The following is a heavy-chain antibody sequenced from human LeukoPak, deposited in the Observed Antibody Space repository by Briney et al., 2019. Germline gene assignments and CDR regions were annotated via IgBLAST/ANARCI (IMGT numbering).Heavy chain of an antibody. CDR3: ARRTWGAADYFDY. CDR2: IYHSGST. D-gene: IGHD6-13*01. V-gene: IGHV4-38-2*02. Sequence: SETLSLTCTVSGYSISSGYYWGWIRQPPGKGLEWIGSIYHSGSTYYNPSLKSRVTISVDTSKNQFSLKLTSVTAADTAVYYCARRTWGAADYFDYWGQGTLVTVSS. J-gene: IGHJ4*02. CDR1: GYSISSGYY.